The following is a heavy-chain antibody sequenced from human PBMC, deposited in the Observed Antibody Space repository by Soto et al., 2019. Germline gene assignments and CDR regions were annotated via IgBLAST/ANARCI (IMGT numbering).Heavy chain of an antibody. CDR1: GYTFTSYG. CDR2: ISAYNGNT. D-gene: IGHD2-15*01. J-gene: IGHJ3*02. V-gene: IGHV1-18*01. CDR3: ARDRCSGGSCYPGAFDI. Sequence: QVQLVQSGGGVKKPGASVKVSCKASGYTFTSYGISWVQQAPGQGLEWMGWISAYNGNTNYAQKLQGRVTMTTDTSTSTAYMELRSLRSDDTAVYYCARDRCSGGSCYPGAFDIWGQGTMVTVSS.